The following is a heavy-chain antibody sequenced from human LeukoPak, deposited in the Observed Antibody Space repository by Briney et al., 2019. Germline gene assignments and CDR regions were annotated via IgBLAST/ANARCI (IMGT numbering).Heavy chain of an antibody. CDR2: IYYSGST. V-gene: IGHV4-39*07. CDR1: GGSISSSSYY. D-gene: IGHD3-10*01. Sequence: SETLSLTCTVSGGSISSSSYYWGWIRQPPGKGLEWIGSIYYSGSTYYNPSLKSRVTISVDTSKNQFSLKLSSVTAADTAVYYCARGHRYYGSGANFDYWGQGTLVTVSS. CDR3: ARGHRYYGSGANFDY. J-gene: IGHJ4*02.